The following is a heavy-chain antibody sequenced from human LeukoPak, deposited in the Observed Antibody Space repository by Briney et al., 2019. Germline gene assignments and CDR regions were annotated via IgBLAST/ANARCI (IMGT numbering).Heavy chain of an antibody. V-gene: IGHV1-46*01. Sequence: ASVKVSCKASGYTFTSYYMHWVRQAPGQGLEWMGIINPSGGSTSYAQKFQGRVTMTRDTSTSTVYMELSSLRSGDTAVYYCARDPDPFVAYCGGDCQMAPAPWGQGTLVTVSS. J-gene: IGHJ4*02. CDR2: INPSGGST. CDR3: ARDPDPFVAYCGGDCQMAPAP. CDR1: GYTFTSYY. D-gene: IGHD2-21*02.